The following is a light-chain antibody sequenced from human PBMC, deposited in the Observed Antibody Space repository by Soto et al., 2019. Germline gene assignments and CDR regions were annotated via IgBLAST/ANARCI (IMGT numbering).Light chain of an antibody. J-gene: IGKJ3*01. CDR2: KAS. V-gene: IGKV1-5*03. Sequence: LMTQSRSTLSAYVGDRVTITCRASQSVTRFLAWYQQKPGKAPKLLIYKASTLGGGVPSRFSGGGSGTDFTLTISSLQPDDSATYYCQQYVSYSSFGPGTKVDIK. CDR3: QQYVSYSS. CDR1: QSVTRF.